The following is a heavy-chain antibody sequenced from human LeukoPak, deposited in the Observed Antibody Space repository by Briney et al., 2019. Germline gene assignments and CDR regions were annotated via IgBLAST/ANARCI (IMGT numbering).Heavy chain of an antibody. J-gene: IGHJ4*02. CDR3: ATSVLWGDGYNLFDY. CDR1: GYTLTELS. Sequence: ASVKVSCKVSGYTLTELSMHWVRQAPGKGLEWMGGFDPEDGETIYAQKFQGRVTMTEDTSTDTAYMELSSLRSEDTAVYYCATSVLWGDGYNLFDYRGQGTLVTVSS. CDR2: FDPEDGET. D-gene: IGHD5-24*01. V-gene: IGHV1-24*01.